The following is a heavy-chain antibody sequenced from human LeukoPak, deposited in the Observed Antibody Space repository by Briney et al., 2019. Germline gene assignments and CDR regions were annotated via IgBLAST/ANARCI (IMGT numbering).Heavy chain of an antibody. CDR1: GGSISSYY. J-gene: IGHJ3*02. V-gene: IGHV4-59*01. CDR3: ASSPGGTAAFDI. D-gene: IGHD1-1*01. CDR2: IYYSGST. Sequence: PSETLSLTCTVSGGSISSYYWSWIRQPPGKGLEWIGYIYYSGSTNYNPSLKSRVTIPVDTSKNQFSLKLSSVTPADTAVYYCASSPGGTAAFDIWGQGTLATVSS.